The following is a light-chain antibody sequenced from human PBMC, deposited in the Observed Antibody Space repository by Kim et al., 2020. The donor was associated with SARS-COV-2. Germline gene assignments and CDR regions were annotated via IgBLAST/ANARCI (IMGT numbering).Light chain of an antibody. V-gene: IGLV2-8*01. CDR1: SSDVGRYNY. J-gene: IGLJ3*02. CDR3: GSYAGYNKWV. CDR2: EVN. Sequence: QSALTQPPSASGSPGQSVTISCTGTSSDVGRYNYVSWYQQHPGKAPKVMINEVNKRPSGVPDRFSGSKSGNTASLTVSGRQAEDEADYYCGSYAGYNKWVFGGGTQLTVL.